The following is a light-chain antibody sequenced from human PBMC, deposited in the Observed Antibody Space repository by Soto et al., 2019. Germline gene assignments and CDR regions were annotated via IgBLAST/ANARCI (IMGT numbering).Light chain of an antibody. CDR1: QSISSW. Sequence: DIQMTQSPSTLSASVGDRVTITCRASQSISSWLAWYQQKPGKAPKLLIYKASSLESGVPSRFSGSGSGTEFPLTISSLQPDDFETYYCQQYNSYPTTFGQGTKVEIK. V-gene: IGKV1-5*03. CDR3: QQYNSYPTT. CDR2: KAS. J-gene: IGKJ1*01.